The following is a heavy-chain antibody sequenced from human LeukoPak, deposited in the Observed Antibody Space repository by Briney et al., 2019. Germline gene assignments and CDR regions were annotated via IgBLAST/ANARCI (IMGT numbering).Heavy chain of an antibody. CDR3: ARESRYGGPYTEIFDY. CDR1: GITFSSYG. V-gene: IGHV3-33*01. Sequence: GGSLRLSCAASGITFSSYGMHWVRQAPGKGLEWVAVIWYDGSNKYYADSVKGRFTISRDNSKNTLYLQMNSLRAEDTAVYYCARESRYGGPYTEIFDYWGQGTLVTVSS. J-gene: IGHJ4*02. D-gene: IGHD1-26*01. CDR2: IWYDGSNK.